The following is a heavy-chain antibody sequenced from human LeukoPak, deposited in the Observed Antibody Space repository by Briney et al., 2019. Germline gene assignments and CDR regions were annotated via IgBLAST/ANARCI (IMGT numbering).Heavy chain of an antibody. J-gene: IGHJ5*02. CDR2: VNHSGTT. Sequence: SETLSLTCAVYGGSFNIYYWTWIRQPPGKGLEWIGEVNHSGTTNYTPSLKSRVTISVDTSKDQFSLKLTSVTAADTAMYFCARGRAEYXSGWFRYNWFDPWGQGTLVIVSS. V-gene: IGHV4-34*01. CDR1: GGSFNIYY. D-gene: IGHD6-19*01. CDR3: ARGRAEYXSGWFRYNWFDP.